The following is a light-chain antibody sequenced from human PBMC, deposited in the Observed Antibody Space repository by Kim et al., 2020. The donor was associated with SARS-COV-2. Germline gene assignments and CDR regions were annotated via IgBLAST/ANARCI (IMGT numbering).Light chain of an antibody. J-gene: IGKJ1*01. CDR1: QGIIGDY. CDR3: QYYGTSPRP. CDR2: GAS. Sequence: TPWQRATLSCRASQGIIGDYLDWYQEKPGRAPSVLMYGASRRAAGVPDRFSGSASGADFTLTINRLEPDDFAVYFCQYYGTSPRPFGQGTKVDIK. V-gene: IGKV3-20*01.